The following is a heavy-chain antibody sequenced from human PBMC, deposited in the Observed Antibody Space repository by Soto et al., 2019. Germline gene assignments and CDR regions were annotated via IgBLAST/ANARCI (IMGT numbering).Heavy chain of an antibody. J-gene: IGHJ6*02. V-gene: IGHV3-21*01. CDR3: GSTRRDGYNNYYYYYGLDV. Sequence: EVQLVESGGGLVKPGGSLRLSCAASGFTFSSYNMNWVRQAPGKGLEWVSSISSSSSYIYYADSVKGRFTISRDNAKNSLYLQMNSLRAEDTAVYYCGSTRRDGYNNYYYYYGLDVWGQGTTVTVSS. CDR1: GFTFSSYN. CDR2: ISSSSSYI. D-gene: IGHD5-12*01.